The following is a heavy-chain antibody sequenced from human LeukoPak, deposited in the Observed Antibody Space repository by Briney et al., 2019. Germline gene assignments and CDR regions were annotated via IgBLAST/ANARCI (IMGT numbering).Heavy chain of an antibody. CDR1: GFTFNSYA. J-gene: IGHJ4*02. Sequence: GGSLRLSCSASGFTFNSYAMHWVRQAPGKGLEYVSAISNNGGSTYYADSVKGRFTISRDNSKNTLYLQVSSLRAEDTAVYYCVKDTLYNYGTGYFDYWGQGTLVTVSS. CDR2: ISNNGGST. D-gene: IGHD5-18*01. V-gene: IGHV3-64D*09. CDR3: VKDTLYNYGTGYFDY.